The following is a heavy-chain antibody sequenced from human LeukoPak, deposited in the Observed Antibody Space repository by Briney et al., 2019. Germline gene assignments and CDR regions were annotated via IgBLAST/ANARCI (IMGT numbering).Heavy chain of an antibody. CDR2: IKQDGSDK. CDR3: ARATDIHSEPGEPLDY. Sequence: GGSLTLSCAPSGLTFTGFWMPWVRQAPGKGLEWVANIKQDGSDKYYVDSVKGRFTISRDNAENSLFLQMNSVRAADTAVYYRARATDIHSEPGEPLDYWGQGTLVTVSS. J-gene: IGHJ4*02. V-gene: IGHV3-7*04. CDR1: GLTFTGFW. D-gene: IGHD5-12*01.